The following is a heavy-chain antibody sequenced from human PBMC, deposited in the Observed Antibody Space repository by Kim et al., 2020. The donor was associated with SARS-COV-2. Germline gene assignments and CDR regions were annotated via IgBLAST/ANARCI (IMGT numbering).Heavy chain of an antibody. CDR3: ARGPRSFLGD. J-gene: IGHJ4*02. CDR2: NK. V-gene: IGHV3-33*01. D-gene: IGHD3-16*01. Sequence: NKYYADSVKGRFTISRDNSKNTLYLQMNSLRAEDTAVYYCARGPRSFLGDWGQGTLVTVSS.